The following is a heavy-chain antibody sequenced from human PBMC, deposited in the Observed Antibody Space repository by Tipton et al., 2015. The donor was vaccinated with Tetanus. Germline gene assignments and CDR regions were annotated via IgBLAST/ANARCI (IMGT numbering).Heavy chain of an antibody. CDR1: GYTFTKYG. V-gene: IGHV1-18*01. CDR3: ARRPKYYYDSSGSWFDL. Sequence: QLVQSGAEVKQPGASVKVSCKASGYTFTKYGINWVRQAPGQGLEWIGWDSGYSGNTNYAQKLQGRVTMTTDTSTNTAYMEVRSLRSDDTAVYYCARRPKYYYDSSGSWFDLWGQGTLVTVSS. J-gene: IGHJ5*02. CDR2: DSGYSGNT. D-gene: IGHD3-22*01.